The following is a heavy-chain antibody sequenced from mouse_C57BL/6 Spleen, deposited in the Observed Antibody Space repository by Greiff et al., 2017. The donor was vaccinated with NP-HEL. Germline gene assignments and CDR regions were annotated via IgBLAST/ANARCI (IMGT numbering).Heavy chain of an antibody. CDR1: GFTFTDYY. J-gene: IGHJ2*01. CDR2: IRNNANAYTT. CDR3: ARYDGSSWDYFDV. D-gene: IGHD1-1*01. Sequence: EVMLVESGGGLVQPGGSLSLSCAASGFTFTDYYMSWVRQPPGKALEWLGFIRNNANAYTTESRASVKGRFDISRDKSQSILDLQMNALRAEDSATYYCARYDGSSWDYFDVWGQGTTLTVSS. V-gene: IGHV7-3*01.